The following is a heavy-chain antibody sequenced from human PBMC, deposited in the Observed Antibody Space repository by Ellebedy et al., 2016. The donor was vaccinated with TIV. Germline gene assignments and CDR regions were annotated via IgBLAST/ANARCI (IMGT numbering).Heavy chain of an antibody. D-gene: IGHD4-17*01. Sequence: PGGSLRLSCVASGFSFRSYWMSWVRQAPGKGLEWVANIYQDGGVQYYVDSVKGRFTISRDNADNSLFLQMNSLRAEDTAVYYGARRGSYGDYAVQINSWFDTWGRGTLVAVSS. CDR2: IYQDGGVQ. CDR3: ARRGSYGDYAVQINSWFDT. CDR1: GFSFRSYW. V-gene: IGHV3-7*01. J-gene: IGHJ5*02.